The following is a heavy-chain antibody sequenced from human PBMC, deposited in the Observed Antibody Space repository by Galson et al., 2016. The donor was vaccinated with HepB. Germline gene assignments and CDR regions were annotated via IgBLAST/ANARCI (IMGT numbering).Heavy chain of an antibody. CDR2: IWRDGNNK. Sequence: SLRLSCAGSGFVFSNYWMIWVRQAPGKGLEWVAVIWRDGNNKYYADSVKGRFTMSRDNSKNMAYLQMNNLRPDDTALYYCARDLGDGSHFTFDLWGQGTLVTVSS. J-gene: IGHJ4*02. CDR3: ARDLGDGSHFTFDL. D-gene: IGHD1-26*01. V-gene: IGHV3-33*08. CDR1: GFVFSNYW.